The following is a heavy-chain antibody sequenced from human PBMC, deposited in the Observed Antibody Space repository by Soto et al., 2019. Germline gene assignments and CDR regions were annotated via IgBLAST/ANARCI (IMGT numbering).Heavy chain of an antibody. J-gene: IGHJ4*01. CDR1: GGSSSSGDYY. CDR2: IYYSGST. V-gene: IGHV4-30-4*02. D-gene: IGHD3-22*01. CDR3: ASGSDSSGYYQY. Sequence: PSDTLSLTCTVSGGSSSSGDYYWSWIRQPPWKCLGWIGYIYYSGSTFYNPSLKSLVTISVDSSKNQFSLKLSSVTAADTAVYYCASGSDSSGYYQYLGHGSLVNVSP.